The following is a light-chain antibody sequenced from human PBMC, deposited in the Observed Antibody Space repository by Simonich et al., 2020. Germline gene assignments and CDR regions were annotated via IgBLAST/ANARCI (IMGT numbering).Light chain of an antibody. Sequence: DIQMTQSPSSLSASVGDRVTITCRASQGISHYLAWYQQKPGKVPKLLIYAASTLQSGVPSRFSGSGSGTDFTLTISSLQPEYFATYYCQKYNSAPWTFGQGTKVEIK. J-gene: IGKJ1*01. CDR1: QGISHY. CDR3: QKYNSAPWT. V-gene: IGKV1-27*01. CDR2: AAS.